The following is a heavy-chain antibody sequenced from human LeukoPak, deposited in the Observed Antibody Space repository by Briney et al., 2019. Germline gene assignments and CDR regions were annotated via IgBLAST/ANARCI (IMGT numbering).Heavy chain of an antibody. J-gene: IGHJ4*02. CDR1: GFTFSSYW. Sequence: EGSLRLSCAASGFTFSSYWMNWVRQAPGKGLVCVSHIHSDGSGANYADSVKGRFTISRDNAKNTLYLQMDSLRAEDTAVYYCARAAYNSGPDYWGQGTLVTVSS. CDR2: IHSDGSGA. V-gene: IGHV3-74*01. D-gene: IGHD6-19*01. CDR3: ARAAYNSGPDY.